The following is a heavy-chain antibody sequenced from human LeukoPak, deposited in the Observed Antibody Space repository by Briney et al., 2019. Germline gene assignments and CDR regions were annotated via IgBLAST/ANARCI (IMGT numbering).Heavy chain of an antibody. CDR2: INPNSGGT. V-gene: IGHV1-2*02. Sequence: GASVKVSCKASGYTFTGYYLHWVRQAPGQGLEWMGWINPNSGGTNYAQKFQGRVTMTGDTSISTAYMELSRLSSDDTAICYCAGRPDTAIVPIFDYWGQGTLVTVSS. CDR1: GYTFTGYY. D-gene: IGHD5-18*01. CDR3: AGRPDTAIVPIFDY. J-gene: IGHJ4*02.